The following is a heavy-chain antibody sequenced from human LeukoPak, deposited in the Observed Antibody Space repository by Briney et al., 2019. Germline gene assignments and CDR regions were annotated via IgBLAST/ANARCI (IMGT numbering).Heavy chain of an antibody. CDR1: GFTFSNSA. D-gene: IGHD2/OR15-2a*01. J-gene: IGHJ4*02. CDR3: AKAAPYFLDF. V-gene: IGHV3-23*01. Sequence: GGSLRLSCAASGFTFSNSAMSWVRQTPGGGLECISSIGSDGGATLSADSVKGRFTISRDNSKNTLYLQMSSLRAEDTGVYYCAKAAPYFLDFWGQGALVTVSS. CDR2: IGSDGGAT.